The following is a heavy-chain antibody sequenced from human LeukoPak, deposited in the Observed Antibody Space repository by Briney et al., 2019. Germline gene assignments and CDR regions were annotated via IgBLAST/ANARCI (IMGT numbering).Heavy chain of an antibody. Sequence: GGSLRLSCAASGFTVSSNYMSWVRQAPGKGMVWVSRLSSDGRDPSYADSVQGRFTISRDNAKNTLYMQMNSLRAEDTAVYYCARGVYEEDVNYWGQGTLVTVSS. CDR1: GFTVSSNY. D-gene: IGHD6-13*01. V-gene: IGHV3-74*01. CDR2: LSSDGRDP. CDR3: ARGVYEEDVNY. J-gene: IGHJ4*02.